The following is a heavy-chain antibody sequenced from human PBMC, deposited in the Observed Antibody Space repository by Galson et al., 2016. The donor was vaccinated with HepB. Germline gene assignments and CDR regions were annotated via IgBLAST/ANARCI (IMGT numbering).Heavy chain of an antibody. CDR1: GGSISSGDYY. D-gene: IGHD3-22*01. J-gene: IGHJ1*01. CDR3: ATSNDSSGYYWPYFQH. CDR2: IYYSGST. V-gene: IGHV4-31*03. Sequence: LTCTVSGGSISSGDYYWSWIRQHPGKGLEWIGYIYYSGSTYYSPSLKSRVTISVETSKNQFSLKLGSVTAAETAVYYCATSNDSSGYYWPYFQHWGQGTLVTVSA.